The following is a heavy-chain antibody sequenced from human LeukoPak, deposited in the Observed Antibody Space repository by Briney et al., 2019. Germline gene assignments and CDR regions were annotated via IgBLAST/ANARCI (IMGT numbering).Heavy chain of an antibody. CDR1: GYTLTELS. V-gene: IGHV1-24*01. CDR2: FDPEDGET. CDR3: ATDRRYYDSTYAFDI. Sequence: ASVKVSCKVSGYTLTELSMHWVRQAPGKGLEWMGGFDPEDGETIYARKFQGRVTMTEDTSTDTAYMELSSLRSEDTAVYYCATDRRYYDSTYAFDIWGQGTMVTVSS. J-gene: IGHJ3*02. D-gene: IGHD3-22*01.